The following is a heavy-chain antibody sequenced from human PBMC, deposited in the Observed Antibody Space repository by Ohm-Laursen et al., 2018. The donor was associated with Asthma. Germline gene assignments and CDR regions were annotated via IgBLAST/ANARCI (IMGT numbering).Heavy chain of an antibody. CDR1: GFTFSSYG. D-gene: IGHD2-2*01. V-gene: IGHV3-33*01. CDR3: ARDTRLTPFDY. Sequence: SLRLSCAASGFTFSSYGMHWVRQAPGKGLEWVAVIWYDGSNKYYADSVKGRFTISRDNSKNTLYLQMNSLRAEDTAVYYCARDTRLTPFDYWGQGTLVTVSS. CDR2: IWYDGSNK. J-gene: IGHJ4*02.